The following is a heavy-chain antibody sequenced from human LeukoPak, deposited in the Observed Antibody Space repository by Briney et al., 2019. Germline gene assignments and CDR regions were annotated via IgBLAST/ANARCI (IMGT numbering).Heavy chain of an antibody. CDR2: INQDESKK. CDR3: ARVHAYRTDY. D-gene: IGHD2-2*01. V-gene: IGHV3-7*01. J-gene: IGHJ4*02. Sequence: PGGSLRLSCAASGFILSIDWMCWVPHAPGKGLEWVANINQDESKKYYVDSVKGRFTISRDNAKNSLYLQMSSLRAEDTAVYYWARVHAYRTDYWGQGTLVTVSS. CDR1: GFILSIDW.